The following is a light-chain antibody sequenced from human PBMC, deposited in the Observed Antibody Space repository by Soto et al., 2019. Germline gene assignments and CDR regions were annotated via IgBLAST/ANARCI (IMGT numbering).Light chain of an antibody. CDR2: KAS. CDR1: QSISSW. J-gene: IGKJ4*01. CDR3: QQLSSYPST. Sequence: DTQIPQATSALSASVEDRVAITYRASQSISSWLAWYQQKPGKAPKLLIYKASSLESGVPSRVSGSGSGTDFTLTISGLQPEDFATYYCQQLSSYPSTVGGGTKVDIK. V-gene: IGKV1-5*03.